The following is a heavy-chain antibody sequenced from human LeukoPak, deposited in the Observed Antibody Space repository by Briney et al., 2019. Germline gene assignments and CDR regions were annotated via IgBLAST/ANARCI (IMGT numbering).Heavy chain of an antibody. CDR1: GGSISSGDYY. CDR3: ARESNKVVRGVIITHAFDY. V-gene: IGHV4-30-4*08. J-gene: IGHJ4*02. CDR2: IYYSGCT. Sequence: SETLSLTCTVSGGSISSGDYYWSWIRQPPGKGLEWIGYIYYSGCTYYNPSLKSRVTISVDTSKNQFSLKLSSVTAADTAVYYCARESNKVVRGVIITHAFDYWGQGTLVTVSS. D-gene: IGHD3-10*01.